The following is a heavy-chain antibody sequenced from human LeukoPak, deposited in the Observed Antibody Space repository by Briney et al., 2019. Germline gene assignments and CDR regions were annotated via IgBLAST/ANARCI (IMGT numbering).Heavy chain of an antibody. J-gene: IGHJ4*02. CDR1: GGSISSGGYS. CDR3: ARATFGEPYFDY. CDR2: IYHSVST. V-gene: IGHV4-30-2*01. D-gene: IGHD3-10*01. Sequence: SQTLSLTCAVSGGSISSGGYSWSCIRQPPGKGLEWIGYIYHSVSTYYNPSLKSRVTISVDRSKNQFSLKLSSVTAADTAVYYCARATFGEPYFDYWGQGTLVTVSS.